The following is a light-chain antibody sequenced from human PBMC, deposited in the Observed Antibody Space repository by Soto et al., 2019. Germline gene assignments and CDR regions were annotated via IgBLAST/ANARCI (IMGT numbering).Light chain of an antibody. CDR3: QQYGSSPLT. J-gene: IGKJ4*01. CDR2: DAS. V-gene: IGKV3-20*01. Sequence: EIVLTQSPGTLSLSPGEGATLSCRASQSVTNNYLAWYQQKPGQAPRLLIYDASSRASGIPDRFSGSASGTDFTLTIRSLEPEDFAVYYCQQYGSSPLTFGRGTKVEIK. CDR1: QSVTNNY.